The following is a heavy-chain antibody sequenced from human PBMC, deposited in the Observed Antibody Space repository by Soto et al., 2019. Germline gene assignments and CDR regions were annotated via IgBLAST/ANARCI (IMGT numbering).Heavy chain of an antibody. Sequence: EVHLVESGGGLVQAGGSRRLSCAASGFTFTDYWTHWVRQAPGKGLVWVSRINSDGSRTTYADSVTGRFTISRDNAKNTLYLQMNSLRVEDTALYYCARETYRGFYFDYWGQGTLVSVSS. CDR2: INSDGSRT. CDR3: ARETYRGFYFDY. D-gene: IGHD4-4*01. CDR1: GFTFTDYW. V-gene: IGHV3-74*03. J-gene: IGHJ4*02.